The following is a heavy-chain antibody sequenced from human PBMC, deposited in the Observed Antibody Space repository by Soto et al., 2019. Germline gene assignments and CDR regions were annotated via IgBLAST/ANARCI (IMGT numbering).Heavy chain of an antibody. CDR3: ARGWRPSFDY. D-gene: IGHD2-15*01. J-gene: IGHJ4*02. CDR2: IYYSGST. Sequence: SETLSLTCTVSGGSISSYYWSWIRQPPGKGLEWIGYIYYSGSTNYNPSLKSRVTISVDTSKNQFSLKLSSVTAADTAVYYCARGWRPSFDYWGQGTLVTVSS. CDR1: GGSISSYY. V-gene: IGHV4-59*01.